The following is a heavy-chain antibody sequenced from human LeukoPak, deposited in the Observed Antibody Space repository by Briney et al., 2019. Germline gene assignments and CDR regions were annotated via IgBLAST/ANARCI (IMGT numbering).Heavy chain of an antibody. D-gene: IGHD2-2*01. J-gene: IGHJ3*02. CDR1: GGTFSSYA. V-gene: IGHV1-69*13. CDR2: IIPIFGTA. CDR3: ASTGRDIVVVPAAVDRGWIGHAFDI. Sequence: SVKVSCKASGGTFSSYAISWVRQAPGQGLEWMGGIIPIFGTANYAQKFQGRVTITADESTSTAYMELSSLRSEDTAVYYCASTGRDIVVVPAAVDRGWIGHAFDIWGQGTMVTVSS.